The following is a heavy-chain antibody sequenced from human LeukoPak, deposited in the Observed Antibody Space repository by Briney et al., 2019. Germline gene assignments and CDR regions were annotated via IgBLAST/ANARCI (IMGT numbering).Heavy chain of an antibody. CDR3: ARQVGPSGWGDY. J-gene: IGHJ4*02. CDR1: GYSFTCYW. D-gene: IGHD1-26*01. V-gene: IGHV5-51*01. CDR2: IYPGDHDN. Sequence: GESLKISCQGSGYSFTCYWIGWVRQSPGKGLEWVGIIYPGDHDNSYTPSFQRQVTISADKSISTASLQWSSLKASDTALYYCARQVGPSGWGDYWGEGTLVTVSS.